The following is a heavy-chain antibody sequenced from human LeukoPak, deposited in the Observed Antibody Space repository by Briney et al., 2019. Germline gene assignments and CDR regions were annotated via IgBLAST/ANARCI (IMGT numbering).Heavy chain of an antibody. D-gene: IGHD1-26*01. CDR3: ATAGEGGTYLDY. J-gene: IGHJ4*02. V-gene: IGHV1-24*01. CDR1: GHTLTELS. Sequence: EASVKVSCKVSGHTLTELSMHWLRQAPGKGLEWMGGFDPEDGETIYAQKFQGRVTMTEDTSTDTAYMELSSLRSEDTAVYYCATAGEGGTYLDYWGQGTLVTVSS. CDR2: FDPEDGET.